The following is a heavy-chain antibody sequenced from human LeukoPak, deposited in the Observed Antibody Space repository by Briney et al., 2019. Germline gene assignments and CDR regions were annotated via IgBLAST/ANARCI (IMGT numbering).Heavy chain of an antibody. CDR1: GGSFSGYY. J-gene: IGHJ4*02. CDR2: INHSGST. D-gene: IGHD2-15*01. V-gene: IGHV4-34*01. CDR3: ARDRYCSGGSCYHYFDY. Sequence: SETLFLTCAVYGGSFSGYYWSWIRQPPGKGLEWVGEINHSGSTNYNPSLKSRVTISVDTSKNQFSLKLSSVTAADTAVYYCARDRYCSGGSCYHYFDYWGQGTLVTVSS.